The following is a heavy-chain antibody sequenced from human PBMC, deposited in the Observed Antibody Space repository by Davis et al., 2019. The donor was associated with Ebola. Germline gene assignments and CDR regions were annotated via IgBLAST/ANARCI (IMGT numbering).Heavy chain of an antibody. D-gene: IGHD2-15*01. Sequence: GESLKISCAASGFTFSSYGMHWVRQAPGKGLEWVAVISYDGSNKYYADSVKGRFTISRDNSKNTLYLQMNSLRAEDTAVYYCARDPPRYCSGGSCYSYLGMDVWGQGTTVTVSS. CDR1: GFTFSSYG. J-gene: IGHJ6*02. CDR3: ARDPPRYCSGGSCYSYLGMDV. V-gene: IGHV3-30*19. CDR2: ISYDGSNK.